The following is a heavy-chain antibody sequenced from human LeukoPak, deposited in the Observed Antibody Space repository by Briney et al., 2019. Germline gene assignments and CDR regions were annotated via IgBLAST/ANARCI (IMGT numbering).Heavy chain of an antibody. J-gene: IGHJ4*02. CDR1: GYTFTGYY. CDR2: MNPNSGNT. Sequence: ASVKVSSKASGYTFTGYYMHWVRQAPGQGLEWMGWMNPNSGNTGYAQKFQGRVTMTRNTSISTAYMELSSLRSEDTAVYYCARGYDSSGYYYDYWGQGTLVTVSS. CDR3: ARGYDSSGYYYDY. D-gene: IGHD3-22*01. V-gene: IGHV1-8*02.